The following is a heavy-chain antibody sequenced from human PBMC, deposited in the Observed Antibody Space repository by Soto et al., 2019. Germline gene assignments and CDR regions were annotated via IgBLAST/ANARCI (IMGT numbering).Heavy chain of an antibody. CDR2: ISSSSSYI. CDR1: GFTFSSYS. Sequence: GGSLRLSCAASGFTFSSYSMNWVRQAPGKGLEWVSSISSSSSYIYYADSVKGRFTISRDNAKNSLYLQMNSLRAEDTAVYYCARDTYYDFWSVNYGMGGWGQGTRVAVAS. J-gene: IGHJ6*01. CDR3: ARDTYYDFWSVNYGMGG. D-gene: IGHD3-3*01. V-gene: IGHV3-21*01.